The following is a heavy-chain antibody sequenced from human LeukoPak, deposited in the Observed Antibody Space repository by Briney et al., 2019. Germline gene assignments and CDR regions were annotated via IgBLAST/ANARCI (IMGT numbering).Heavy chain of an antibody. CDR1: GGSISSSSYY. V-gene: IGHV4-39*07. Sequence: SETLSLTCTVSGGSISSSSYYWGWIRQPPGKGLEWIGSIYHSGSTYYNPSLKSRVTISVDTSKNQFSLKLSSVTAADTAVYYCARRSRKYYDILTGYLGAFDIWGQGTMVTVSS. CDR2: IYHSGST. D-gene: IGHD3-9*01. J-gene: IGHJ3*02. CDR3: ARRSRKYYDILTGYLGAFDI.